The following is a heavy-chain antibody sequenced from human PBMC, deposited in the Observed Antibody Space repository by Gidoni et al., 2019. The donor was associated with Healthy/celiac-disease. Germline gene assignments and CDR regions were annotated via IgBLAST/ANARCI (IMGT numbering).Heavy chain of an antibody. D-gene: IGHD6-13*01. Sequence: QVQLVQSGAEVKKPGASVKVSCKASGYTFTSYYKHGVRQAPGQGLEWMGIINPSGGSTSYAQKFQGRVTMTRDTSTSTVYMELSSLRSEDTAVYYCTRGEAAAGYYYYYYGMDVWGQGTTVTVSS. J-gene: IGHJ6*02. CDR1: GYTFTSYY. CDR2: INPSGGST. CDR3: TRGEAAAGYYYYYYGMDV. V-gene: IGHV1-46*03.